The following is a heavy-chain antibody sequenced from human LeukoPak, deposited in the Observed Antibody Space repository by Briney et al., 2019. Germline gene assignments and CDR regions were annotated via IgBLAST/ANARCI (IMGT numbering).Heavy chain of an antibody. D-gene: IGHD6-19*01. CDR2: IYYSGST. CDR3: ARSSGYSGGWYGDY. CDR1: GGSLSSYY. J-gene: IGHJ4*02. Sequence: SETLSLTCTVSGGSLSSYYWSWLRQPPGKGLEWIGYIYYSGSTNYSPSLKSRVTISVDTSKNQFSLRLSSVTAADTAVYFCARSSGYSGGWYGDYWGQGALVTVSS. V-gene: IGHV4-59*08.